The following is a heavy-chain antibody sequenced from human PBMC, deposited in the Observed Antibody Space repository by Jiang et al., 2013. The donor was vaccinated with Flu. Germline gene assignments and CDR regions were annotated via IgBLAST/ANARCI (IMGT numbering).Heavy chain of an antibody. CDR2: TYYRSKWYN. V-gene: IGHV6-1*01. CDR3: ARERAVAGSLNYFDY. D-gene: IGHD6-19*01. J-gene: IGHJ4*02. CDR1: GDSVSSNSAA. Sequence: AISGDSVSSNSAAWNWIRQSPSRGLEWLGRTYYRSKWYNDYAVSVKSRITINPDTSKNQFSLQLNSVTPEDTAVYYCARERAVAGSLNYFDYWGQGTLVTVSS.